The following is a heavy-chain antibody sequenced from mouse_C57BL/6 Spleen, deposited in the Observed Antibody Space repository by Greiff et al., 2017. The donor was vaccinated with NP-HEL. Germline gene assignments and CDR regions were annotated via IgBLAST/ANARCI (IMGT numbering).Heavy chain of an antibody. CDR1: GYAFSSSW. CDR3: AREETRREAMDY. V-gene: IGHV1-82*01. CDR2: IYPGDGDT. J-gene: IGHJ4*01. Sequence: QVQLQQSGPELVKPGASVKISCKASGYAFSSSWMNWVKQRPGKGLEWIGRIYPGDGDTNYNGKFKGKATLTADKSSSTAYMQLSSMTSEDSAVYFCAREETRREAMDYWGQGTSVTVSS.